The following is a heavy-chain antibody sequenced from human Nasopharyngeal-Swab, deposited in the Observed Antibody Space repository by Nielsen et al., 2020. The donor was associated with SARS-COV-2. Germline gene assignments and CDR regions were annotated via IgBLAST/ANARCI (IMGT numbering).Heavy chain of an antibody. D-gene: IGHD5-18*01. CDR1: GFTFSSYG. CDR2: IWYDGSNK. V-gene: IGHV3-33*01. J-gene: IGHJ3*02. Sequence: GESLKISCAASGFTFSSYGMHWVRQAPGKGLEWVAVIWYDGSNKYYADSVKGRFTISRGNSKNTLYLQVNSLRAEDTAVYYCARTWIRVPDAFDIWGQGTMVTVSS. CDR3: ARTWIRVPDAFDI.